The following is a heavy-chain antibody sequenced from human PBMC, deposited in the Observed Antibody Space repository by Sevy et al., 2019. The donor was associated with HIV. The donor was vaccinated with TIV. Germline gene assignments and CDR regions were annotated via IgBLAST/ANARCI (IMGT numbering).Heavy chain of an antibody. D-gene: IGHD2-2*02. CDR3: AKDTSRYCSSASCYTPWDY. J-gene: IGHJ4*02. CDR1: VFTFDDYA. V-gene: IGHV3-9*01. Sequence: GGSLRLSCAASVFTFDDYAMHWVRQAPGKGLEWVSVISWNSGSIGYADSVKGRFTISRDNAKNSLYLQMNSLRAEDTALYYCAKDTSRYCSSASCYTPWDYWGQGTLVTVSS. CDR2: ISWNSGSI.